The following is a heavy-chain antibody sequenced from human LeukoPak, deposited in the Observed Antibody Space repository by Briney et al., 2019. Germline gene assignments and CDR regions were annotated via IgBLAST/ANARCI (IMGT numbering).Heavy chain of an antibody. J-gene: IGHJ4*02. CDR1: GGSISSGGYY. V-gene: IGHV4-61*08. D-gene: IGHD1-26*01. Sequence: PSETLSLTCTVSGGSISSGGYYWSWIRQPPGKGLEWIGYILHSGSTNYNPSLKSRVTISVDTSKNQFSLKLSSVTAADTAVYYCARMPPVGGSYVYWGQGTLVTVSS. CDR2: ILHSGST. CDR3: ARMPPVGGSYVY.